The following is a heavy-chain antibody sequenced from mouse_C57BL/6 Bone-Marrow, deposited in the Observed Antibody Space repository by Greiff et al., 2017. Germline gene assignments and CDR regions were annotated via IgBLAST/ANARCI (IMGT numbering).Heavy chain of an antibody. V-gene: IGHV5-4*03. J-gene: IGHJ1*03. CDR1: GFTFSSYA. Sequence: DVKLVESGGGLVKPGGSLKLSCAASGFTFSSYAMSWVRQTPEKRLEWVATISDGGSYTYYPDNVKGRFTISRDNAKNNLYLQMSQLKSEDTAMYYCARGRTIVTYWYFDVWGTGTTVTVSS. CDR3: ARGRTIVTYWYFDV. D-gene: IGHD2-5*01. CDR2: ISDGGSYT.